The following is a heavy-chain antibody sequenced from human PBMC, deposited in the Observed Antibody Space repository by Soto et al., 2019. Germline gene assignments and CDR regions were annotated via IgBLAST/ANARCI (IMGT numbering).Heavy chain of an antibody. D-gene: IGHD1-1*01. CDR2: TSYDGNNE. CDR3: AKDKGVFNWATSYFDY. CDR1: GFTFSNYA. V-gene: IGHV3-30*18. Sequence: GGSLRLSCAASGFTFSNYAIHWVRQAPGKGLEWVALTSYDGNNEYYTDSVKGRFTISRDNSKNTLFLQMNSPRPEDTAVYYCAKDKGVFNWATSYFDYWGQGALVTVSS. J-gene: IGHJ4*02.